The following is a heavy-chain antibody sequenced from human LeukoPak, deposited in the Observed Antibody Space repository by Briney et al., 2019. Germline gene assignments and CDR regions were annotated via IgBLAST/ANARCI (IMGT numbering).Heavy chain of an antibody. D-gene: IGHD6-19*01. Sequence: GGSLRLSCAASGFTFSSYSMNWVRQAPGKGLEWVSYISSSSSTIYYADSVKGRFTISRDNAKNSLYLQMNSLRAEDTAVYYCARDRRVSGWSLDYWGQGTLVTVSS. CDR1: GFTFSSYS. CDR2: ISSSSSTI. J-gene: IGHJ4*02. CDR3: ARDRRVSGWSLDY. V-gene: IGHV3-48*04.